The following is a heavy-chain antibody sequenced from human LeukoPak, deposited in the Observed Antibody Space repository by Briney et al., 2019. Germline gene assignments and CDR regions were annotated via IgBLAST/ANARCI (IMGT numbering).Heavy chain of an antibody. D-gene: IGHD3-10*01. CDR3: AIGGTYGSGS. CDR1: GFTVSSNY. CDR2: INNDGSTT. J-gene: IGHJ4*02. Sequence: PGGSLRLSCAASGFTVSSNYMSWVRQAPGKGLVWVSLINNDGSTTNYADSVKGRFTISRDNAKNTVYLQMNSLRAEDTAVYYCAIGGTYGSGSWGQGTLVTVSS. V-gene: IGHV3-74*01.